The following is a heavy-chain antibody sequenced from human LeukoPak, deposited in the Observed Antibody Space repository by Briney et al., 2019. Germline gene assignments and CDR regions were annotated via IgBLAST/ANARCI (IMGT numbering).Heavy chain of an antibody. D-gene: IGHD6-19*01. V-gene: IGHV3-33*01. CDR2: VWNDGLHK. CDR3: ATDPPGSGWSFDS. Sequence: PGGSLCPSRATAGFTFSTYAMHWVRQAPGQGLEGVAMVWNDGLHKYYADSVKCRCTISRDNSRNTLYLQMSSLKADDTSVYYCATDPPGSGWSFDSWGQGTLVTVSS. J-gene: IGHJ4*02. CDR1: GFTFSTYA.